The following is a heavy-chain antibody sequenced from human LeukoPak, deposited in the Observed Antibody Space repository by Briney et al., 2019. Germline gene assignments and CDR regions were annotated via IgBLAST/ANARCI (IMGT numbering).Heavy chain of an antibody. CDR1: GFTFSSYS. D-gene: IGHD3-22*01. CDR3: ARDSSVDYYYYMDV. J-gene: IGHJ6*03. Sequence: GGSLRLSCAASGFTFSSYSMNWVRQAPGKGLEWVSYISSSSSTIYYADSVKGRFTISRDNAKNSLYLQMNSLRAEDTAVYYCARDSSVDYYYYMDVWGKGTTVTVSS. CDR2: ISSSSSTI. V-gene: IGHV3-48*01.